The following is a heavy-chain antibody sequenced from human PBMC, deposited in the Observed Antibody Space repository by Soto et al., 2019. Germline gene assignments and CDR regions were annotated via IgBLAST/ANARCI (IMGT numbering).Heavy chain of an antibody. CDR2: INSDGSIT. Sequence: GGSLRLSCAASGFTFSSNWMHWVRQAPGKGLVWVSRINSDGSITSYADSVKGQFTISRDNAKNTLYLQMNSLRADDTAVYYCARGSSSWYESFDYWGHGILVTVSS. J-gene: IGHJ4*01. CDR3: ARGSSSWYESFDY. V-gene: IGHV3-74*01. CDR1: GFTFSSNW. D-gene: IGHD6-13*01.